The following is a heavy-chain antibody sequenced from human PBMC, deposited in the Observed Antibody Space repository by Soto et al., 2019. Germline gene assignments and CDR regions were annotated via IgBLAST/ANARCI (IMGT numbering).Heavy chain of an antibody. CDR1: GFTLSSYR. CDR2: ISSRSDYI. CDR3: AREKEDEGSSSLRVYYGVDV. J-gene: IGHJ6*02. V-gene: IGHV3-21*01. D-gene: IGHD6-6*01. Sequence: AVSLRLSCVASGFTLSSYRMTWVRQGPWKGLEWVSSISSRSDYIHYTDSVKGRFTISRDNAKNLLYLQMNSLRAEDAAVYYCAREKEDEGSSSLRVYYGVDVWGQGTTVTVSS.